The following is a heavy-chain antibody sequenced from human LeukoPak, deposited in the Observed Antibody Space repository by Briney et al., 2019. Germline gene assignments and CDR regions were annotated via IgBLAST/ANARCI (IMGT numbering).Heavy chain of an antibody. Sequence: ASVKVSCKASGYTFTSYGINWVRQAPGQGLEWMGWINTNTGNPTYAQGFTGRFVFSLETSVSTAYLQISSLKAEDTAVYYCARGRGSSARLGYSYYYIDVWGKGTTVTVS. V-gene: IGHV7-4-1*02. J-gene: IGHJ6*03. D-gene: IGHD1-26*01. CDR3: ARGRGSSARLGYSYYYIDV. CDR2: INTNTGNP. CDR1: GYTFTSYG.